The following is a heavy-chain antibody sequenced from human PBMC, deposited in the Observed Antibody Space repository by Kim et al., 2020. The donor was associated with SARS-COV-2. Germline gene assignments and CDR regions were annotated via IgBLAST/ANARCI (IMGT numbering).Heavy chain of an antibody. CDR3: ARESGVYGSWMAGAFDS. D-gene: IGHD3-10*01. CDR2: IIPIFGTA. Sequence: SVKVSCKASGGTFSSYAISWVRPAPGQGLEWMGGIIPIFGTANYAQKFQGRVTIIPVESTSTAYMELSSLRSEDTAVYYCARESGVYGSWMAGAFDSWGQGTMVTVSS. J-gene: IGHJ3*02. CDR1: GGTFSSYA. V-gene: IGHV1-69*13.